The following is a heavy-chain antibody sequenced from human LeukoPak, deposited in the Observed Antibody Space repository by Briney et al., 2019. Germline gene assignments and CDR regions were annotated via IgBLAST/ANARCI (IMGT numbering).Heavy chain of an antibody. CDR2: ISSSSYI. D-gene: IGHD4-17*01. CDR1: GFTFSSYS. CDR3: AREGSVDGDYYYYYGMDV. Sequence: GGSLRLSCAASGFTFSSYSMNWVRQAPGKGLEWVSSISSSSYIYYADSVKGRFTISRDNAKNSLYLQMNSLRAEDTAVYYCAREGSVDGDYYYYYGMDVWGQGTTVTVSS. J-gene: IGHJ6*02. V-gene: IGHV3-21*01.